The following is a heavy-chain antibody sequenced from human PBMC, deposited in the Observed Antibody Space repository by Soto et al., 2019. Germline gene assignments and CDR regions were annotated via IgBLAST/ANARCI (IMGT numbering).Heavy chain of an antibody. J-gene: IGHJ4*02. Sequence: QLQLQESGPGLVKASETLSLTCTVSGGSITRNNHFWGWIRQSPGKGLEWIGSIQYGGTTNYNPSRKSRVIMSAETSKNQFPLMMNSVTAADTAVYYCARLGSSGWYQGSYFDYWGQGTLVTVSS. V-gene: IGHV4-39*01. CDR1: GGSITRNNHF. D-gene: IGHD6-19*01. CDR2: IQYGGTT. CDR3: ARLGSSGWYQGSYFDY.